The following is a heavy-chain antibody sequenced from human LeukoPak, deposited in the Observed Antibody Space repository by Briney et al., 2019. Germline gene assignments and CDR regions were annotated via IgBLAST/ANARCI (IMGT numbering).Heavy chain of an antibody. D-gene: IGHD6-19*01. CDR3: ARLAVAGWTRAFDI. V-gene: IGHV3-53*01. CDR1: GFTVSSNY. J-gene: IGHJ3*02. Sequence: GGSLRLSCAASGFTVSSNYMSWVRQAPGKGLEWVSVIYSGGSTYYADSVKGRFTISRDNSENTLYLQMNSLRAEDTAVYYCARLAVAGWTRAFDIWGQGTMVTVSS. CDR2: IYSGGST.